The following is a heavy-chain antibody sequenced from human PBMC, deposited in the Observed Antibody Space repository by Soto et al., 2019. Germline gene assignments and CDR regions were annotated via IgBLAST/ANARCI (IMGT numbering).Heavy chain of an antibody. V-gene: IGHV1-2*02. Sequence: ASVKVSCKASGYTFTGYYMHWVRQAPGQGLEWMGWINPNSGGTNYAQKFQGRVTMTRDTSISTAYMELSRLRSDDTAVYYCARDLRRRGPTSACGGGDCATLDYWGQGILVTVSS. CDR1: GYTFTGYY. CDR2: INPNSGGT. CDR3: ARDLRRRGPTSACGGGDCATLDY. D-gene: IGHD2-21*02. J-gene: IGHJ4*02.